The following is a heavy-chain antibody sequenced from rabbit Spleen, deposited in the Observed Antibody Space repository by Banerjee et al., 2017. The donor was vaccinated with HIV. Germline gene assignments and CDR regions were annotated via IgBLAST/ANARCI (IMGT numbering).Heavy chain of an antibody. CDR3: ARDTGTSFSTYGMDL. CDR2: IYSGSSGGS. V-gene: IGHV1S40*01. Sequence: QSLEESGGDLVKPGASLTLTCTASGFSFSSSYYMCWVRQAPGQGLEGIACIYSGSSGGSWYASWVNGRFTISKTSSTTVTLQMTSLTVADTATYFCARDTGTSFSTYGMDLWGPGTLVTVS. CDR1: GFSFSSSYY. D-gene: IGHD8-1*01. J-gene: IGHJ6*01.